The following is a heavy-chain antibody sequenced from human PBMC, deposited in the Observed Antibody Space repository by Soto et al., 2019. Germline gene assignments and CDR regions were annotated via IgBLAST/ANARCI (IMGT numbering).Heavy chain of an antibody. CDR3: SGGVGDAI. Sequence: EDQLVESGGGLVQRGGSLRLTCAVSGFSFRSDWMNWVRQAPGKGLEWVAHTNQDGSEKYYLDSVKGRFTIFRDNAKNSLYLQMNSLRAEDTAVYYCSGGVGDAIWVQGTLVTVSS. V-gene: IGHV3-7*01. CDR1: GFSFRSDW. J-gene: IGHJ4*02. D-gene: IGHD1-26*01. CDR2: TNQDGSEK.